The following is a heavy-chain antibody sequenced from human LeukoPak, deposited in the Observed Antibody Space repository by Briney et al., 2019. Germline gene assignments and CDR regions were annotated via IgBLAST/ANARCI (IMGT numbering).Heavy chain of an antibody. CDR2: ISGSGGTT. V-gene: IGHV3-23*01. CDR1: GFTFNSYA. Sequence: PGGSLRLSCAASGFTFNSYAMNWVRQAPGKGLEWVSGISGSGGTTYYADSVKGRFTISRDNSKNTLYLQMNSLRAEDTAVYYCAKTIGPPYYFDYRGQGTLVTVSS. J-gene: IGHJ4*02. D-gene: IGHD2/OR15-2a*01. CDR3: AKTIGPPYYFDY.